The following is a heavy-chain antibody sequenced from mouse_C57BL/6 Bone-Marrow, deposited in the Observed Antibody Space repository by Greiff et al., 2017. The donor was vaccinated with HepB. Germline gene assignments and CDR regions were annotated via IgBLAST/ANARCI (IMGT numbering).Heavy chain of an antibody. V-gene: IGHV1-19*01. CDR1: GYTFTDYY. CDR3: ARPLYYGFDY. J-gene: IGHJ2*01. CDR2: INPYNGGT. D-gene: IGHD2-1*01. Sequence: EVQLQQSGPVLVKPGASVKMSCKASGYTFTDYYMNWVKQSHGKSLEWIGVINPYNGGTSYNQKFKGKATLTVDKSSSTAYMELNSLTSDDSAVYYCARPLYYGFDYWGQGTTLTVSS.